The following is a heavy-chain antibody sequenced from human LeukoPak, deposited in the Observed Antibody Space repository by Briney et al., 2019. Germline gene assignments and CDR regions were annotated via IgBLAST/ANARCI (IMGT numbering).Heavy chain of an antibody. CDR1: GFTFSSYW. Sequence: PGGSLRLSCAASGFTFSSYWMHWVRQAPGKGLVWVSRINSDGSGTTYADSVKGRFTLSRDNAKNTLYLQMNSLRAEDTAVYYCARDKRNYGDFDYWGQGTLVTVSS. V-gene: IGHV3-74*01. CDR2: INSDGSGT. CDR3: ARDKRNYGDFDY. J-gene: IGHJ4*02. D-gene: IGHD4-17*01.